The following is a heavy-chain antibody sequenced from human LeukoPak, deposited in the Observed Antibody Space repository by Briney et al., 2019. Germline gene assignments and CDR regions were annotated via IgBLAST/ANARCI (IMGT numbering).Heavy chain of an antibody. Sequence: ASVKVSCKASGYTFTSYGISWVRQAPGQGLEWMGWISAYNGNTNYAQKLQGRVTMTTDTSTSTAYMELRSLRSDDTAVYYCARDCLYSSGWYCSPSRDYWGQGTLVTVSS. V-gene: IGHV1-18*01. CDR1: GYTFTSYG. CDR3: ARDCLYSSGWYCSPSRDY. J-gene: IGHJ4*02. CDR2: ISAYNGNT. D-gene: IGHD6-19*01.